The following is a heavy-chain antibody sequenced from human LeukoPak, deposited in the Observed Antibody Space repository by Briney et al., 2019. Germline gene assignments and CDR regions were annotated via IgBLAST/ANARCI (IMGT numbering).Heavy chain of an antibody. CDR1: GFPFSDYY. CDR3: ARASYYDTTLDAFDI. Sequence: GGSLRLSCAASGFPFSDYYMSWIRQAPGKGLEWVALISYDGSNKYYVDSVKDRFTISRDNSKNTLYLQMNSLRAEDTAVYYCARASYYDTTLDAFDIWGQGTMVTVSS. CDR2: ISYDGSNK. J-gene: IGHJ3*02. V-gene: IGHV3-30*03. D-gene: IGHD3-9*01.